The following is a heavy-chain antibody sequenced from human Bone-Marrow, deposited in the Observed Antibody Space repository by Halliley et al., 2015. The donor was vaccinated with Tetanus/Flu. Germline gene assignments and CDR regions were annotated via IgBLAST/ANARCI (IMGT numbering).Heavy chain of an antibody. V-gene: IGHV4-4*02. CDR2: ISHSGTT. J-gene: IGHJ4*02. Sequence: TLSLTCTVSGGSISSSHWWNWVRQAPGKGLEWIGEISHSGTTNYNPSLKSRVTISADKPKNQFSLKMSSVTAADTAMYYCARQDGVNFDSWGQGALVTVSS. CDR3: ARQDGVNFDS. CDR1: GGSISSSHW. D-gene: IGHD3-16*01.